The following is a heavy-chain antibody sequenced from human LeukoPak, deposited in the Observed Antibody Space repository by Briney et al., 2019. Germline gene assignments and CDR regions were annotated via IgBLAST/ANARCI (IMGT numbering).Heavy chain of an antibody. CDR1: AYTFTDYY. J-gene: IGHJ5*02. CDR3: ARDTAGIVETTLFDP. CDR2: INPNSGGT. V-gene: IGHV1-2*02. D-gene: IGHD1-26*01. Sequence: ASVKLSCTASAYTFTDYYIHWVRQAPGQGLEWMGWINPNSGGTNFAQTFQGRVTMTRDTSLSTAYMELSRLRADDTAVYYCARDTAGIVETTLFDPWGQGTLVTVSS.